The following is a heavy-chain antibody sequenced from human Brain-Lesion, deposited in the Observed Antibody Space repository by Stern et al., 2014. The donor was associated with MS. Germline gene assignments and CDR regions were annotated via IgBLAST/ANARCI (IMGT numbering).Heavy chain of an antibody. J-gene: IGHJ3*02. V-gene: IGHV4-4*02. Sequence: VQLEESGPGLVKPSGTLSLTCAVSGGSISSSNWWSWVRQSPGKGLEWIGEIYHSGGTKYSPSFEGRVIISVDKSKNQFSLKLSYVTAADTAVYYCARELPDLNAFDIWGQGTMVTVSS. CDR2: IYHSGGT. CDR1: GGSISSSNW. CDR3: ARELPDLNAFDI. D-gene: IGHD1-14*01.